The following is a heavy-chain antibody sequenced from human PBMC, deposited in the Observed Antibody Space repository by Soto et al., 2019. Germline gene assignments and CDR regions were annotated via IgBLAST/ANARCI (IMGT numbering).Heavy chain of an antibody. CDR3: ARENEVSHLSVLFDY. J-gene: IGHJ4*02. V-gene: IGHV1-46*01. Sequence: ASVKVSCKASGYTFTSYYMHWVRQAPGQGLEWMGIINPSGGSTSYAQKFQGRVTMTRDTSTSTVYMELSSLRSEDTAVYYCARENEVSHLSVLFDYWGQGTLVTVSS. CDR2: INPSGGST. D-gene: IGHD1-1*01. CDR1: GYTFTSYY.